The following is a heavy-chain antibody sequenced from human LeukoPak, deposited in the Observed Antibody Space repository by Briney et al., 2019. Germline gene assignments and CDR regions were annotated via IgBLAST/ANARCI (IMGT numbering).Heavy chain of an antibody. CDR2: ISVSSDII. V-gene: IGHV3-48*02. J-gene: IGHJ4*02. CDR1: GFTFSTYW. Sequence: PGRSLRLSCAASGFTFSTYWMTWVRQAPGKGLEWVSYISVSSDIIYYADSVKGRFTISRDNAKNSLYLQMNSLRDEDTAVYYCARDRSGGYVSYFDYWDQGSLVTVSA. D-gene: IGHD3-22*01. CDR3: ARDRSGGYVSYFDY.